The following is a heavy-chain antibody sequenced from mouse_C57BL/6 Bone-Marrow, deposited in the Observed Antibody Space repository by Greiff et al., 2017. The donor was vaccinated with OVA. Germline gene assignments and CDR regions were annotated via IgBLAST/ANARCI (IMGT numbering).Heavy chain of an antibody. CDR2: INPSTGGT. D-gene: IGHD1-1*01. CDR1: GYSFTGYY. CDR3: ARSRDVHYGSRWYFDV. Sequence: EVQLQESGPELVKPGASVKISCKASGYSFTGYYMNWVKQSPEKSLEWIGEINPSTGGTTYNQKFKAKATLTVDKSSSTAYMQLKRLTSEDSAVYYCARSRDVHYGSRWYFDVWGTGTTVTVSS. V-gene: IGHV1-42*01. J-gene: IGHJ1*03.